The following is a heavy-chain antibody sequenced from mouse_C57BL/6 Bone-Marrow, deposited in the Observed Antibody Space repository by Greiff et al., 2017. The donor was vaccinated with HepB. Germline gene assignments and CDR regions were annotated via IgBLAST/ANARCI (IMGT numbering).Heavy chain of an antibody. Sequence: VQLQQSGAELARPGASVKLSCKASGYTFTSYGISWVKQSTGQGLEWIGEIYPRSGNTYYNEKFKGKATLTADKSSSTAYMELRSLTSEDSAVYFCARWGLYDYDGDYWGQGTTLTVSS. V-gene: IGHV1-81*01. CDR2: IYPRSGNT. J-gene: IGHJ2*01. CDR1: GYTFTSYG. CDR3: ARWGLYDYDGDY. D-gene: IGHD2-4*01.